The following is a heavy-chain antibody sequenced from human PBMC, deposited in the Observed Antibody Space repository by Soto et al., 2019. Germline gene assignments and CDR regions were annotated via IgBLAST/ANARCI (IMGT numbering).Heavy chain of an antibody. CDR3: ARDQIVESGDYYYYYYYGMDV. Sequence: GASVEVCCKASGGTFSSYTMSWVRQAPGQGLEWMGRINPIRGRASYAQKFQGRVTMTGDTSTSTVYMELSSLRSEDTAVYYCARDQIVESGDYYYYYYYGMDVWGQGTTVTVSS. V-gene: IGHV1-69*08. CDR1: GGTFSSYT. D-gene: IGHD4-17*01. CDR2: INPIRGRA. J-gene: IGHJ6*02.